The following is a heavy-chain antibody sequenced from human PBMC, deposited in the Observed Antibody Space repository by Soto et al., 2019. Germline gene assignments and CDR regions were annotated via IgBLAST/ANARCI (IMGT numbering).Heavy chain of an antibody. D-gene: IGHD2-15*01. CDR2: IYYSGST. CDR3: ASIYCSGGSCYLDY. J-gene: IGHJ4*02. CDR1: GGSISSYY. V-gene: IGHV4-59*01. Sequence: QVQLQESGPGLVKPSETLSLTCTVSGGSISSYYWSWIRQPPGKGLEWIGYIYYSGSTNYNPSLKSRVTISVDTSKNQFSLKLCSVTAADTAVYYCASIYCSGGSCYLDYWGQGTLVTVSS.